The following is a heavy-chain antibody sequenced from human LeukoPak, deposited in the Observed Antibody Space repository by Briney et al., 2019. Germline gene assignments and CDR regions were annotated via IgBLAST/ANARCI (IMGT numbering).Heavy chain of an antibody. Sequence: ASVKVSCKASGYTFTGYYMHWVRQAPGQGLEWMGWINPNSGGTNYAQKLQGRVTMTTDTSTSTAYMELRSLRSDDTAVYYCARDDYGSGSYYTLWGQGTLVTVSS. CDR2: INPNSGGT. V-gene: IGHV1-2*02. CDR3: ARDDYGSGSYYTL. D-gene: IGHD3-10*01. J-gene: IGHJ4*02. CDR1: GYTFTGYY.